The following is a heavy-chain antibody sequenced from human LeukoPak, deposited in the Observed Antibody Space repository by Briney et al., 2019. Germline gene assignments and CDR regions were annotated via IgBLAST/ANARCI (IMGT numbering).Heavy chain of an antibody. CDR3: ARVYDFYYYMDV. D-gene: IGHD5/OR15-5a*01. J-gene: IGHJ6*03. V-gene: IGHV1-2*02. Sequence: ASVKVSCKASGYTFTGYYMHWVRQAPGQGLEWMGWINPNSGGTNYAQKFQGRVTMTRDTSISTAYMELSRLRSDDTAVYYCARVYDFYYYMDVWGKGTTVTISS. CDR2: INPNSGGT. CDR1: GYTFTGYY.